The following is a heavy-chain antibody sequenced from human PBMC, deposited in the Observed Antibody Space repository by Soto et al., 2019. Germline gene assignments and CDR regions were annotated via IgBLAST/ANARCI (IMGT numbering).Heavy chain of an antibody. J-gene: IGHJ6*02. CDR3: ARDYGDYGGGYYYGMDV. Sequence: QVQLQESGPGLVKPSQTLSLTCTVSGGSISSGGYYWSWIRQHPVKGLEWIGYIYYSGSTYYNPSLKMRVTISVDTSKHQFSLNLSSVTAADTAVYYWARDYGDYGGGYYYGMDVWGQGTTVTVSS. CDR1: GGSISSGGYY. D-gene: IGHD4-17*01. CDR2: IYYSGST. V-gene: IGHV4-31*03.